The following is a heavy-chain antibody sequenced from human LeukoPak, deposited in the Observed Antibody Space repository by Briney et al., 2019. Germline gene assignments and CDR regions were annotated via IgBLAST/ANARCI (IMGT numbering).Heavy chain of an antibody. V-gene: IGHV4-61*09. CDR1: GGSISNLDYY. J-gene: IGHJ3*01. Sequence: SETLSLTCTVSGGSISNLDYYWTWIRQPAGKRLEWIGHIYTSGGTNYNPSLKSRVTMSVDKSKNQISLNLASLTAADTALYYCAGRGSSSGTFDVWGPGTFVTVSS. CDR2: IYTSGGT. D-gene: IGHD2-2*01. CDR3: AGRGSSSGTFDV.